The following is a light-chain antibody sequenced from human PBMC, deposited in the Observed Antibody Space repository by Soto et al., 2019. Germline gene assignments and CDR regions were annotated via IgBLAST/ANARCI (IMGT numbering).Light chain of an antibody. CDR3: SSYAGSNNFYV. Sequence: QSALTQPPSASGSPGQPVTISCTGTSSDVGGYNYVSWYQQHPGKVMIYEVSKWPSGVPDRFSGSKSGNTASLTVSGLQAEDEADYYCSSYAGSNNFYVFGTGTKLTVL. J-gene: IGLJ1*01. CDR1: SSDVGGYNY. CDR2: EVS. V-gene: IGLV2-8*01.